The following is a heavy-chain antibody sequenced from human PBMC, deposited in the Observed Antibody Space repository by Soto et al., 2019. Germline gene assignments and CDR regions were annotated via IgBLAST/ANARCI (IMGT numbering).Heavy chain of an antibody. Sequence: SLRLSCAASGFTFSNSAMHWVRQPPGGGLEYVSSITRDGGRTQYADSVRARFTISRDNSKNTLYLQMNSLRAEDTAVYFCAREDGYRGGDAFDIWGQGTMVTVSS. J-gene: IGHJ3*02. CDR3: AREDGYRGGDAFDI. CDR2: ITRDGGRT. D-gene: IGHD5-12*01. CDR1: GFTFSNSA. V-gene: IGHV3-64*02.